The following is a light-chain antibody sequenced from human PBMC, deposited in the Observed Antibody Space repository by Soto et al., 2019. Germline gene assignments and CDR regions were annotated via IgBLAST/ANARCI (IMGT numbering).Light chain of an antibody. CDR1: SSVVGCYNY. CDR2: DVS. J-gene: IGLJ1*01. CDR3: SSYTSRSTRV. V-gene: IGLV2-14*03. Sequence: QTVRTQPRSRVWTPGQSVSISCTGTSSVVGCYNYVSWYQHHPGKAPKLLIYDVSNGPSGVSNRFFGSKSGNTASLTISGLQPEDEADYHTSSYTSRSTRVFGTGTKVPVL.